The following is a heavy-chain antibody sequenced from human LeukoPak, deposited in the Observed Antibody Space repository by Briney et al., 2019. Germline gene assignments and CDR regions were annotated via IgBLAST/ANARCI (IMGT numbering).Heavy chain of an antibody. J-gene: IGHJ4*02. V-gene: IGHV3-23*01. CDR2: ISGSGGST. Sequence: GGSLRLSCVASGFTFSSYAMSWVCETPGEGREWGSVISGSGGSTYYADSVKGRLTISRDNSKNTLYLQMNSLRAEDTAVYYCAKDPLGYCSGDTCGYDYWGQGTLVTVSS. D-gene: IGHD2-15*01. CDR1: GFTFSSYA. CDR3: AKDPLGYCSGDTCGYDY.